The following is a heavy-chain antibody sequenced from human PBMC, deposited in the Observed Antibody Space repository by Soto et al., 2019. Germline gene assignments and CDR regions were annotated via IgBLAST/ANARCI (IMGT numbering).Heavy chain of an antibody. J-gene: IGHJ6*02. CDR2: ISWNSGSI. CDR1: GFTFDDYA. V-gene: IGHV3-9*01. CDR3: AKDAEYSSSFGMDV. D-gene: IGHD6-6*01. Sequence: GGSLRLSCAASGFTFDDYAMHWVRQAPGKGLEWVSGISWNSGSIGYADSVKGRFTISRDNAKNSLYLQMNSLRAEDTALYYCAKDAEYSSSFGMDVWGQGTTVTVSS.